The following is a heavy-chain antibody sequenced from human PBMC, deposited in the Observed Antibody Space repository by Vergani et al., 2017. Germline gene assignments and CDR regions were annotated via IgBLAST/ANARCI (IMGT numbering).Heavy chain of an antibody. CDR1: GFTFSSYG. Sequence: QVQLVESGGGVVQPGRSLRLSCAASGFTFSSYGMHWVRQAPGKGLGWVAVIWYDGSNKNYADSVEGRFTISRDNSKNTLYLQMNSLRAEDTAVYYCARDKSRSRWAYYYMDVWGEGSTVTVSS. V-gene: IGHV3-33*01. D-gene: IGHD5-24*01. CDR3: ARDKSRSRWAYYYMDV. CDR2: IWYDGSNK. J-gene: IGHJ6*03.